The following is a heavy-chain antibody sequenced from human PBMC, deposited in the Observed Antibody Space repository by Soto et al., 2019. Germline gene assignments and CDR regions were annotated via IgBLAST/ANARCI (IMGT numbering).Heavy chain of an antibody. CDR1: GFTFSSYA. CDR2: ISGSGGSA. D-gene: IGHD3-3*01. V-gene: IGHV3-23*01. Sequence: PGGSLRLSCAASGFTFSSYAMSWVRQAPGKGLEWVSAISGSGGSAYYADSVKGRFTISRDNSKNTLYLQMNSLRAEDTAVYYCAKDRGEGYDFWSGYAPPPYNWFDPWGQGTLVTVS. J-gene: IGHJ5*02. CDR3: AKDRGEGYDFWSGYAPPPYNWFDP.